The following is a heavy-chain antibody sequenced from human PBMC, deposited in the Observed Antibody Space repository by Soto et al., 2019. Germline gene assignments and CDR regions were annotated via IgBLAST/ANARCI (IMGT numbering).Heavy chain of an antibody. Sequence: GEALKICCKGSGYSFTSYWISWVRQMPGKGLEWMGRIDPSDSYTNYSPSFQGHVTISADKSISTAYLQWSSLKASDTAMYYCARDGYNSDAFDIWGQGAMVTVSS. CDR1: GYSFTSYW. J-gene: IGHJ3*02. V-gene: IGHV5-10-1*01. CDR3: ARDGYNSDAFDI. CDR2: IDPSDSYT. D-gene: IGHD1-1*01.